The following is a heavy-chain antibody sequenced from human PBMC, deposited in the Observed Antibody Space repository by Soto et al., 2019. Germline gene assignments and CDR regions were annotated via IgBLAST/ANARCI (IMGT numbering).Heavy chain of an antibody. CDR1: GGTFSSYA. Sequence: QVQLVQSGAEVKKPGSSVKVSCKASGGTFSSYAISWVRQAPGQGLEWMGGFIPIFGTANYEQKFQGRVTLGADDSTSTAYMELSSLRSDDTAVYYCAREGPIVGAKVGFYYWGQGTLVTVSS. J-gene: IGHJ4*02. V-gene: IGHV1-69*01. CDR2: FIPIFGTA. CDR3: AREGPIVGAKVGFYY. D-gene: IGHD1-26*01.